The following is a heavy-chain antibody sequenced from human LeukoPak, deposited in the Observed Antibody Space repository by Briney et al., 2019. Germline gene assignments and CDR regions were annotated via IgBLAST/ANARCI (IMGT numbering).Heavy chain of an antibody. Sequence: GGSLRLSCAASGFISSDYSLHWVRQAPGKGLEWVAVISYDGSNKYYADSVKGRFTISRDNSKNTLYLQMNSLRAEDTALYYCARDHCNYSYMDVWGKGTTVTVSS. CDR3: ARDHCNYSYMDV. J-gene: IGHJ6*03. CDR1: GFISSDYS. V-gene: IGHV3-30*04. D-gene: IGHD4-11*01. CDR2: ISYDGSNK.